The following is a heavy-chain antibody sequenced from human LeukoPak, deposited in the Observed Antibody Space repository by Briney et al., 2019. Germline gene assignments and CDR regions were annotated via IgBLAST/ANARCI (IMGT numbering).Heavy chain of an antibody. J-gene: IGHJ6*02. CDR1: GFTFNDYA. D-gene: IGHD5-12*01. V-gene: IGHV3-43*02. CDR2: ISGDGGGT. CDR3: VGATIAYYYGMDV. Sequence: SGGSLRLSCAASGFTFNDYAMHWVRQAPGEGLEWVSLISGDGGGTYYADSVKGRFTISRDNSKNSLYLQMNSLRTEDTALYYCVGATIAYYYGMDVWGQGTTVTVSS.